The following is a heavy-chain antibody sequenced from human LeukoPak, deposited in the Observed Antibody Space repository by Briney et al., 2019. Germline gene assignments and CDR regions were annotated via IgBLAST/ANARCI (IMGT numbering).Heavy chain of an antibody. CDR1: GASINNNF. V-gene: IGHV4-59*08. J-gene: IGHJ4*02. CDR2: IYSSGSA. CDR3: ARAHGSGGDYFDY. D-gene: IGHD5-12*01. Sequence: PSETLSLTCTVSGASINNNFWTWIRQPPGKGLEWIGYIYSSGSANYNPSLKSRVIISGDTSKNQISLNLTSVTAADTAVYYCARAHGSGGDYFDYWGQGTLVTVSS.